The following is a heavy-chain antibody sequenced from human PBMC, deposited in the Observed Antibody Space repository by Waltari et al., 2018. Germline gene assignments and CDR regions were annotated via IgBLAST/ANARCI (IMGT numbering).Heavy chain of an antibody. V-gene: IGHV3-33*01. CDR3: ARDQYGESFYYAMNV. Sequence: QEKLVESGGGVVQSGRSLRLAWAASGFSFTNYGRHWVRQAPGKGLEWVAVIWYDGSKKYYADSVKGRFDISRDNSKNTLYLQMDSLRAEDTAVYFCARDQYGESFYYAMNVWGQGTAVTVSS. CDR2: IWYDGSKK. D-gene: IGHD1-26*01. CDR1: GFSFTNYG. J-gene: IGHJ6*02.